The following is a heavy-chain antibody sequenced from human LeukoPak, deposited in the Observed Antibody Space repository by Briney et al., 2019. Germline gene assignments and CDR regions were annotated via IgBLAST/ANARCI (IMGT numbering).Heavy chain of an antibody. Sequence: GGSLRLSCAASGFTFDDYAMHWVRQAPGKGLEWVSLISGDGGSTYYADSVKGRFTISRDNSKNSLYLQMNSLRTEDTTLYYCAKVIWFGELFQPGDYWGQGTLVTVSS. V-gene: IGHV3-43*02. D-gene: IGHD3-10*01. J-gene: IGHJ4*02. CDR2: ISGDGGST. CDR3: AKVIWFGELFQPGDY. CDR1: GFTFDDYA.